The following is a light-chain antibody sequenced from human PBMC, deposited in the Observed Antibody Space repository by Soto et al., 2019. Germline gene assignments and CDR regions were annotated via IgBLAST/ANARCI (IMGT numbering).Light chain of an antibody. CDR3: CSYAGSYTHV. CDR2: DVS. CDR1: SSDVGGYNY. V-gene: IGLV2-11*01. Sequence: QSALTQPHSVSGSPGQSVTISCTGTSSDVGGYNYVSWYQHHPGKAPKLMIYDVSQRPSGVPDRFSASKSGNTASLTISGLQAQDEADYYWCSYAGSYTHVFGSGTKVTVL. J-gene: IGLJ1*01.